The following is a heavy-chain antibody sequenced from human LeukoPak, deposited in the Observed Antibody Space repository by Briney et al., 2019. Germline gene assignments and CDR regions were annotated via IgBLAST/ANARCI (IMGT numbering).Heavy chain of an antibody. D-gene: IGHD2-2*01. CDR3: ARGVCSSTSCYSNWFDP. V-gene: IGHV4-4*07. J-gene: IGHJ5*02. Sequence: SETLSLTCTASGGSISSYYWSWIRQPAGKGLEWIGRIYTSGNTNYNPSLKSRVTMSVDTSKNQFSLKLTSVTAADTAVYYCARGVCSSTSCYSNWFDPWGQGTLVTVSS. CDR1: GGSISSYY. CDR2: IYTSGNT.